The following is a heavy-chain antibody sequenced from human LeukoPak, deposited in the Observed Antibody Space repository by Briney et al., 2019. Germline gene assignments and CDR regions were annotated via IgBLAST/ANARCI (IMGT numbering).Heavy chain of an antibody. Sequence: PGGSLRLSCAASGFTFSSYGMHWVRQAPGKGLEGVAFIRYDGSNKYYADSVKGRFTISRDNSKKTLYMQMNSLGAEDTAGYYCARDPGSGYEEHFDYWGQGTLVTVSS. CDR3: ARDPGSGYEEHFDY. D-gene: IGHD5-12*01. V-gene: IGHV3-30*02. CDR2: IRYDGSNK. CDR1: GFTFSSYG. J-gene: IGHJ4*02.